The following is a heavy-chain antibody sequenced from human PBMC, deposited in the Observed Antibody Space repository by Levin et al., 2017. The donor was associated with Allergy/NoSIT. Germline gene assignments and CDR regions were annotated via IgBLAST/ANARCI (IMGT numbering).Heavy chain of an antibody. CDR1: GFRFSDYW. CDR3: ARGQYCSSTSCYTEEGLDYYYYYARDV. CDR2: LNGDGSSK. V-gene: IGHV3-74*01. J-gene: IGHJ6*02. D-gene: IGHD2-2*02. Sequence: GGSLRLSCAASGFRFSDYWMHWVRQVPGKGLVWVSRLNGDGSSKDYADSVKGQFTISRDNAKNTVYLQMNSLTAEDTAVYYCARGQYCSSTSCYTEEGLDYYYYYARDVWGQGTTVTVSS.